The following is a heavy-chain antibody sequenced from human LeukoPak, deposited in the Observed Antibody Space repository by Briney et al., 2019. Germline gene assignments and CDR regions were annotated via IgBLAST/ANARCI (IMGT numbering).Heavy chain of an antibody. J-gene: IGHJ4*02. Sequence: ASVKVPCKASGYTFTSYGISWVRQAPGQGLEWMGWISAYNGNTNYAQKLQGRVIMTTDTSTSTAYMELRSLRSDDTAVYYCAREHCSGGSCYSGQDFDYWGQGTLVTVSS. CDR1: GYTFTSYG. CDR2: ISAYNGNT. D-gene: IGHD2-15*01. V-gene: IGHV1-18*01. CDR3: AREHCSGGSCYSGQDFDY.